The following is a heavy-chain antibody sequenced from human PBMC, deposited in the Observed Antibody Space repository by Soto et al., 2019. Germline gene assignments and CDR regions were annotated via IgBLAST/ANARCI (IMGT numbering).Heavy chain of an antibody. CDR2: ISGSGGST. J-gene: IGHJ4*02. CDR3: AKYNDRGVINYLGY. Sequence: EVQLLESGGGLVQPGGSLRLSCAASGFTFSSYAMSWVRQAPGKGLEWVSAISGSGGSTYYADSVKGRFTISRDNTKNTLYLQMNSLRAEDTAVYYCAKYNDRGVINYLGYVGQGTLGTVSS. D-gene: IGHD3-10*02. CDR1: GFTFSSYA. V-gene: IGHV3-23*01.